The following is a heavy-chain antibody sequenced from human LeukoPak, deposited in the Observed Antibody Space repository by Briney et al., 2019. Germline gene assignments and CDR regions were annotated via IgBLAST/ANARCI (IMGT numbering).Heavy chain of an antibody. CDR3: ARETTGIAVAV. CDR2: IFYSGST. D-gene: IGHD6-19*01. J-gene: IGHJ4*02. Sequence: SETLSLTCTVSGGSISSSNYYWGWIRQPPGKGLEWIGNIFYSGSTHYNPSLKSRVTISVDTSKNQFSLKLSSVTAADTAVYYCARETTGIAVAVWGQGTLVTVSS. CDR1: GGSISSSNYY. V-gene: IGHV4-39*02.